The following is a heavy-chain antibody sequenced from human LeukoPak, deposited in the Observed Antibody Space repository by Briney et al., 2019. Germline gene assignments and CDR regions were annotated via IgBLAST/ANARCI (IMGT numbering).Heavy chain of an antibody. CDR1: GFTFGDYV. D-gene: IGHD3-22*01. J-gene: IGHJ5*02. V-gene: IGHV3-33*06. Sequence: GSLRLSCAASGFTFGDYVIHWVRQAPGKGLEWVAAIWYDGRKTDSADSVKGRFTISRDNSKNTLFLQMNSLRAEDTALYYCAKGSSGYFVDLWGQGTLVTVSS. CDR2: IWYDGRKT. CDR3: AKGSSGYFVDL.